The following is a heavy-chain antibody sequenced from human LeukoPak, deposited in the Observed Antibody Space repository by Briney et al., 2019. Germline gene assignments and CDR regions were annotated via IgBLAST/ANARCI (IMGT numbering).Heavy chain of an antibody. CDR1: GYTFTSYG. Sequence: ASVKVSCKASGYTFTSYGISWVRQAPGQGLEWMGWISAYNGNTNYAQKLQGRVTMTPDTSTSTAYMELRSLRSDDTAVYYCAGDVRYYYGSGSYNGYYYGMDVWGKGTTVTVSS. CDR3: AGDVRYYYGSGSYNGYYYGMDV. J-gene: IGHJ6*04. CDR2: ISAYNGNT. D-gene: IGHD3-10*01. V-gene: IGHV1-18*04.